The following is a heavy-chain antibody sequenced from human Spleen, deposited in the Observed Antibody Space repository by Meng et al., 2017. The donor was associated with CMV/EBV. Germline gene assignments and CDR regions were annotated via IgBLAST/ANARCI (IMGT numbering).Heavy chain of an antibody. CDR2: INPSGGST. J-gene: IGHJ4*02. D-gene: IGHD2-2*02. CDR1: LTSHC. CDR3: ARVRCSSATCYTGGFDF. V-gene: IGHV1-46*01. Sequence: LTSHCIHGGRQADGQGLEWMRLINPSGGSTTFPRNFQGRVTMTRDTSTSTVYMEPSGLSSEDTAVYYCARVRCSSATCYTGGFDFWGQGTLVTVSS.